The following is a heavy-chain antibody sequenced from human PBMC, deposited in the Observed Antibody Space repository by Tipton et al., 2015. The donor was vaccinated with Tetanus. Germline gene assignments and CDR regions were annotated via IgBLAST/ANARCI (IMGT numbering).Heavy chain of an antibody. V-gene: IGHV4-34*01. CDR1: GQSLSGHF. CDR3: ARAHLTASRMSPWGT. CDR2: ITPRGSA. Sequence: TLSLTCAVSGQSLSGHFWSWVRQAPGKGLEWIGEITPRGSASYNPSLKSRVSISDDASKNQFSLNLTSVTAADTAIYYCARAHLTASRMSPWGTWGQGTLVTVSS. D-gene: IGHD3-16*01. J-gene: IGHJ5*02.